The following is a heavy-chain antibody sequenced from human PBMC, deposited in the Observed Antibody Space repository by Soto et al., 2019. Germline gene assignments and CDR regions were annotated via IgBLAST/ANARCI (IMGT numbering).Heavy chain of an antibody. J-gene: IGHJ4*02. CDR2: MSNSDRTI. D-gene: IGHD2-15*01. CDR3: AKRRGAGGHFDY. Sequence: GGSLRLSCAASGFTFSDYYMTWIRQAPGKGLECISYMSNSDRTIYYADSVKGRFTISRDNAKNSLYLQMNSPTAEDTAVYFCAKRRGAGGHFDYWGQGALVTVSS. CDR1: GFTFSDYY. V-gene: IGHV3-11*01.